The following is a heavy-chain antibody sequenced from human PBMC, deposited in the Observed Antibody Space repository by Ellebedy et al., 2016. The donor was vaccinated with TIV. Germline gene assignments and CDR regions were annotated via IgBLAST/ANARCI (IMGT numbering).Heavy chain of an antibody. V-gene: IGHV3-23*01. CDR1: GFIFNNYA. J-gene: IGHJ3*02. Sequence: GESLKISCTTSGFIFNNYAMDWVRQAPGNGLEWVPVISGSGGVTHYADSVKGRFTISRENSKNTLYLQMNSLRAEDTAIYYYVKDILAFTSGWHLGAFEKWGQGTVVTVSS. CDR2: ISGSGGVT. CDR3: VKDILAFTSGWHLGAFEK. D-gene: IGHD3-3*02.